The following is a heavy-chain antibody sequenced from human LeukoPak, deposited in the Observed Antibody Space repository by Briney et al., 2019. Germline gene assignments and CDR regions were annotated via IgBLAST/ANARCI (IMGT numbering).Heavy chain of an antibody. CDR2: VWHDGINK. CDR3: ARDILIRGGGGYYFDH. CDR1: GFTFSIYA. D-gene: IGHD2-8*01. V-gene: IGHV3-33*01. Sequence: HGGSLRLSCAASGFTFSIYAMHWVRQAPGKGLEWVAGVWHDGINKYYVDSVKGRFTISRDNSKNTLYLEMNSLRAEDTALYYCARDILIRGGGGYYFDHWGQGILVTVSS. J-gene: IGHJ4*02.